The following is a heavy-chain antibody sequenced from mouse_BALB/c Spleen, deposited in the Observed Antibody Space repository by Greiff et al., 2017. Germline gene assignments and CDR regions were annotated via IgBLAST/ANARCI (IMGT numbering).Heavy chain of an antibody. Sequence: EVQLQESGPGLVKPSQSLSLTCTVTGYSITSDYAWNWIRQFPGNKLEWMGYISYSGSTSYNPSLKSRISITRDTSKNQFFLQLNSVTTEDTATYYCAPDGRHAMDYWGQGTSVTVSS. CDR3: APDGRHAMDY. CDR1: GYSITSDYA. V-gene: IGHV3-2*02. D-gene: IGHD2-3*01. CDR2: ISYSGST. J-gene: IGHJ4*01.